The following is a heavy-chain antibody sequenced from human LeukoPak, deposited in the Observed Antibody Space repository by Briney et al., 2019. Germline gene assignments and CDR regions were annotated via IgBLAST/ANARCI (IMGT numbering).Heavy chain of an antibody. CDR2: IYYSGST. J-gene: IGHJ6*03. D-gene: IGHD4/OR15-4a*01. CDR1: GGSISSSSYY. Sequence: SETLSLTCTVPGGSISSSSYYWGWIRQPPGKGLEWIGSIYYSGSTYYNPSLKSRVTISVDTSKNQFSLKLSSVTAADTAVYYCARVMDTGYGGKLLGYYYYMDVWGKGTTVTVSS. CDR3: ARVMDTGYGGKLLGYYYYMDV. V-gene: IGHV4-39*01.